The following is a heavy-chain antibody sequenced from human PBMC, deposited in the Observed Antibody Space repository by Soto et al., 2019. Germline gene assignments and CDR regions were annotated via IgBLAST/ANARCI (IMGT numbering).Heavy chain of an antibody. J-gene: IGHJ4*02. CDR3: ARGGTTIDY. D-gene: IGHD4-17*01. V-gene: IGHV1-18*01. Sequence: QVQLVQSGAEVKKPGASVKVSCKASGYTFTNFGISWVRQAPGQGLEWMGWISAYNGNTNYAQNFQGRVTMTTDTSTSTASMELRSLRSDDPGVYYCARGGTTIDYWGQGTLVTVSS. CDR1: GYTFTNFG. CDR2: ISAYNGNT.